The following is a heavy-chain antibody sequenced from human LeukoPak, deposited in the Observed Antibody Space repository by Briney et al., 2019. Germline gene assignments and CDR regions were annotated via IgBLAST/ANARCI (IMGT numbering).Heavy chain of an antibody. V-gene: IGHV3-53*01. CDR2: IYSDNT. J-gene: IGHJ4*02. CDR1: GFTVSSNS. CDR3: ARRAGAYSHPYDY. Sequence: PGGSLRLSCAASGFTVSSNSMSWVRQAPGKGLERVSFIYSDNTHYSDSVKGRFTISRDNSKNTLYLQMNSLRVEDTAVYYCARRAGAYSHPYDYWGQGTLVTVSS. D-gene: IGHD4/OR15-4a*01.